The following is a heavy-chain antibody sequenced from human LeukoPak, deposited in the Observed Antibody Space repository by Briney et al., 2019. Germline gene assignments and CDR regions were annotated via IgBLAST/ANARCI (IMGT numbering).Heavy chain of an antibody. CDR1: GGSFSGYY. J-gene: IGHJ5*02. D-gene: IGHD3-22*01. Sequence: SETLSLTCAVYGGSFSGYYWSWIRQPPGKGLEWIGEINHSGSANYNPSLKSRVTISVDTSKNQFSLKLSSVTAADTAVYYCARGGIYYDSSGYLYNWFDPWGQGTLVTVSS. CDR3: ARGGIYYDSSGYLYNWFDP. CDR2: INHSGSA. V-gene: IGHV4-34*01.